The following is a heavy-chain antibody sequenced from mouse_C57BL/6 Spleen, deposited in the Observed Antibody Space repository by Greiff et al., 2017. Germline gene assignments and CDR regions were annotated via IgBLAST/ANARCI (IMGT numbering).Heavy chain of an antibody. D-gene: IGHD2-5*01. CDR3: AKNQDSNYDDWYFGV. CDR2: IWRGGST. Sequence: QVQLQQSGPGLVQPSQSLSITCTVSGFSLPSYGVHWVRQSPGKGLEWLGVIWRGGSTAYNAAFMSRLSITKDNSKSQVFFKMNSLQADDTAIYYCAKNQDSNYDDWYFGVWGTGTTVTVSS. CDR1: GFSLPSYG. J-gene: IGHJ1*03. V-gene: IGHV2-5*01.